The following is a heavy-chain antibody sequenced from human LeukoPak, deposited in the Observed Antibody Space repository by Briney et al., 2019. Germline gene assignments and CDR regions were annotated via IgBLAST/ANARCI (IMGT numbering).Heavy chain of an antibody. V-gene: IGHV4-34*01. CDR3: ARGRRGSYSSNVSLYYFGY. CDR2: LNHSGRT. D-gene: IGHD1-26*01. J-gene: IGHJ4*02. Sequence: PSETLSLTGAVYAVSFSGNYWSWIPPPPGKGLEWIGELNHSGRTNYHPSLKRRVTISVNTSKNHFSLKRSSVTAADTAVYYCARGRRGSYSSNVSLYYFGYWGQGTLVTVSS. CDR1: AVSFSGNY.